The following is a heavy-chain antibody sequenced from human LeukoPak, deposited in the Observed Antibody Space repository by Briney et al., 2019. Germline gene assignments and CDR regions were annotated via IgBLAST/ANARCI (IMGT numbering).Heavy chain of an antibody. CDR1: GYTFSNYG. CDR2: IRGDNGNT. CDR3: ARQGYGGNPQGAADY. J-gene: IGHJ4*02. V-gene: IGHV1-18*01. D-gene: IGHD4-23*01. Sequence: EASVKVSCKASGYTFSNYGISWVRQAPGQGLEWVGWIRGDNGNTNYAQKLQGRVTMTTDTSTSTAYMELRSLSSDDTAVYYCARQGYGGNPQGAADYWGQGTLVTVSS.